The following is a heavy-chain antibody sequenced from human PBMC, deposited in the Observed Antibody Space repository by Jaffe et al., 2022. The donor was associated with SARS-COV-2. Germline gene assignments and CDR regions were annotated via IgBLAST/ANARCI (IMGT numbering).Heavy chain of an antibody. Sequence: EVQLVESGGDLVQPGGSLRLSCIASGFTFSHFWMGWIRQAPRKGLEWVATMNPDGSNKYYVDSVKGRFSFSRDDAKRSLYLQMNSLRADDTAVYYCGRGNQGAYDIWGQGTMVTVSS. J-gene: IGHJ3*02. CDR2: MNPDGSNK. V-gene: IGHV3-7*03. CDR1: GFTFSHFW. CDR3: GRGNQGAYDI.